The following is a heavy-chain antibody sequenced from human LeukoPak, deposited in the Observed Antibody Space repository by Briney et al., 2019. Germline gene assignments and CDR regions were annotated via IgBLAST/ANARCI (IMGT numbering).Heavy chain of an antibody. J-gene: IGHJ4*02. CDR2: INHSGST. CDR1: GGSFSGYF. CDR3: ATLLFTKYYFDY. V-gene: IGHV4-34*01. Sequence: SETLSLTCAVYGGSFSGYFWSWIRQPPGKGLEWIGEINHSGSTNYNPSLKSRVTISVDTSKNQFSLKLSSVTAADTAVYYCATLLFTKYYFDYWGQGTLVTVSS. D-gene: IGHD2-15*01.